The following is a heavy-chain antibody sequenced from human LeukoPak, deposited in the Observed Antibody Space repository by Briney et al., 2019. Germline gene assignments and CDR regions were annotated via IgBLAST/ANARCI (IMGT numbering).Heavy chain of an antibody. V-gene: IGHV1-2*02. J-gene: IGHJ4*02. CDR1: GYTFTGYY. CDR2: INPNSGGT. D-gene: IGHD3-9*01. CDR3: ARGLRYFDWFFDY. Sequence: ASVKFSCKASGYTFTGYYMHWVRQAPGQGLEWMGWINPNSGGTNYAQKFQGRVTMTRDTSISTAYMELSRLRSDDTAVYYCARGLRYFDWFFDYWGQGTLVTVSS.